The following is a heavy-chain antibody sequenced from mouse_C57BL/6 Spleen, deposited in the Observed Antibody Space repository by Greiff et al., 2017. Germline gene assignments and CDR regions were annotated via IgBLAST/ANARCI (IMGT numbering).Heavy chain of an antibody. D-gene: IGHD4-1*01. Sequence: ESGPGLVKPSQSLSLTCSVTGYSITSGYYWNWIRQFPGNKLEWMGYISYDGSNNYNPSLKNRISITRDTSKNQFFLKLNSVTTEDTATYYCARDRGWDGYFDVWGTGTTVTVSS. J-gene: IGHJ1*03. CDR2: ISYDGSN. CDR1: GYSITSGYY. CDR3: ARDRGWDGYFDV. V-gene: IGHV3-6*01.